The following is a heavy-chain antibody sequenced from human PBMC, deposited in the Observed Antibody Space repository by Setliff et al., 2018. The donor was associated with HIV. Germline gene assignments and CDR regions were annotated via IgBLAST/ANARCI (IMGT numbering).Heavy chain of an antibody. V-gene: IGHV1-69*05. CDR1: GGAFSSYA. CDR3: ARGGYSEYSPYYYYHMDV. J-gene: IGHJ6*03. CDR2: IIPIFGTA. Sequence: ASVKVSCKASGGAFSSYALSWVRQAPGQGLEWMGGIIPIFGTANYAQKFQGRVTITTDESTSTAYMELSSLRSEDTAVYYCARGGYSEYSPYYYYHMDVWGKGTTVTVSS. D-gene: IGHD4-4*01.